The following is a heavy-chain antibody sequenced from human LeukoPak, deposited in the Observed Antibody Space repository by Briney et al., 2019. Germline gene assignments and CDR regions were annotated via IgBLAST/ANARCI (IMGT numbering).Heavy chain of an antibody. Sequence: GSLRLSCAASGFTFSSYEMNWVRQAPGKGLEWVSYISSSGSTIYYADSVKGRFTVSRDNAKNSLYLQMNSLRAEDTAVYYCARDRMAQGWFDPWGQGTLVTVSS. CDR1: GFTFSSYE. D-gene: IGHD5-24*01. CDR2: ISSSGSTI. J-gene: IGHJ5*02. CDR3: ARDRMAQGWFDP. V-gene: IGHV3-48*03.